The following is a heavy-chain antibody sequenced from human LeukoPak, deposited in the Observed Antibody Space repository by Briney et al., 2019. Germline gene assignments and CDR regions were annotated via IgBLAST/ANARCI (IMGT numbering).Heavy chain of an antibody. D-gene: IGHD1-26*01. CDR2: IYYSGST. V-gene: IGHV4-39*07. Sequence: SETLSLTCTVSGGSISSSSYYWGWIRQPPGKGLEWIGSIYYSGSTYYNPSLKSRVTISVDTSKNQFSLKLSSVTAADTAVYYCARDAPGRGATVDWGQGTLVTVSS. J-gene: IGHJ4*02. CDR1: GGSISSSSYY. CDR3: ARDAPGRGATVD.